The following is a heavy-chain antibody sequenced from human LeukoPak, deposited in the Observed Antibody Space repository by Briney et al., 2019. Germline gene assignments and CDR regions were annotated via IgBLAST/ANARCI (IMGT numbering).Heavy chain of an antibody. V-gene: IGHV3-53*01. Sequence: PGGSLRLSCAASGFTVSSNYMSWVRQAPGKGLEWVSVIYSDGSTYYADSVKGRFSSSRDNSKNTLYLQVNSLRAEDTAVYHCARGRQGGYFDYWGQGTLVTVSS. CDR2: IYSDGST. CDR1: GFTVSSNY. J-gene: IGHJ4*02. CDR3: ARGRQGGYFDY.